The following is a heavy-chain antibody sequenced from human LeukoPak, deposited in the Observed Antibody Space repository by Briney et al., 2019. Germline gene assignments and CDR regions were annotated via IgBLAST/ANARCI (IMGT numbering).Heavy chain of an antibody. D-gene: IGHD4-17*01. CDR1: GFTFSDYY. CDR2: ISSSGSTI. V-gene: IGHV3-11*04. CDR3: ARGIINGDYEGNWFDP. Sequence: GGSLRLSCAASGFTFSDYYMSWIRQAPGKGLEWVSYISSSGSTIYYADSVKGRFTISRDNSKNTLYLQMNSLRAEDTAVYYCARGIINGDYEGNWFDPWGQGTLVTVSS. J-gene: IGHJ5*02.